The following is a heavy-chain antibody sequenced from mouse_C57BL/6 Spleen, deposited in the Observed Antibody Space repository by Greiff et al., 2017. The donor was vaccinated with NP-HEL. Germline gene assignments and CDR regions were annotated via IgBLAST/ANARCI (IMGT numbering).Heavy chain of an antibody. CDR1: GYTFTSYW. CDR3: AKGLNYGYYAMDY. J-gene: IGHJ4*01. V-gene: IGHV1-7*01. CDR2: INPSSGYT. D-gene: IGHD1-2*01. Sequence: QVHVKQSGAELAKPGASVKLSCKASGYTFTSYWMHWVKQRPGQGLEWIGYINPSSGYTKYNQKFKDKATLTADKSSSTAYMQMSSLTYEDSAVYYCAKGLNYGYYAMDYWGQGTSVTVSS.